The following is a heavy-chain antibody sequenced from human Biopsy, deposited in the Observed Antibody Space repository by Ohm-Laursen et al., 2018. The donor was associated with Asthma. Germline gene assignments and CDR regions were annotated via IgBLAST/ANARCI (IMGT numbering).Heavy chain of an antibody. CDR1: GYTFNSAG. J-gene: IGHJ6*02. V-gene: IGHV1-18*01. Sequence: SSVKVSCKPSGYTFNSAGITWVRQAPGQGLEWMGWISVYNGNTKVAQKLQDRVTMITDASTSTAYMELRSLRSDDTAVYFCARAVDYSHYYGIDVWGQGTTVTVS. D-gene: IGHD3-10*01. CDR2: ISVYNGNT. CDR3: ARAVDYSHYYGIDV.